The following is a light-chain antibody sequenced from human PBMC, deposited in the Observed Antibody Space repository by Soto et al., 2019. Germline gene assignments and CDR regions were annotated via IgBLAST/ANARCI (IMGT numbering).Light chain of an antibody. Sequence: QSALTQPASVSGPPGQPITISCTGTSSDVGSYNLVSWYQQHPGKAPKVMIYEVSKRPSGVSNRFSGSKSGNTASLTISGLQAEDEADYYCCSYGGSYVFGPGTKVTVL. CDR2: EVS. CDR1: SSDVGSYNL. V-gene: IGLV2-23*02. J-gene: IGLJ1*01. CDR3: CSYGGSYV.